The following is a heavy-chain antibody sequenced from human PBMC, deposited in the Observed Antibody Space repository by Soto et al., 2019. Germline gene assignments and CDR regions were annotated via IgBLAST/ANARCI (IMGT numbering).Heavy chain of an antibody. Sequence: ASVKVSCKASGYTFTSYYMHWVRQAPGQGLEWMGIINPSGGSTSYAQKFQGRVTMTRDTSTRTVYMELSSLRSEDTAVYYCARAPFRGVYAFDIWGQGTMVTVSS. CDR2: INPSGGST. V-gene: IGHV1-46*01. J-gene: IGHJ3*02. CDR1: GYTFTSYY. CDR3: ARAPFRGVYAFDI. D-gene: IGHD2-8*01.